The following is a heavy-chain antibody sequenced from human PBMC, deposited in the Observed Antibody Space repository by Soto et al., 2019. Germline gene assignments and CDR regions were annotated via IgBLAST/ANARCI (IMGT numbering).Heavy chain of an antibody. CDR1: GFTFSSYA. CDR3: AREDRYSYGSKNYYYGMDV. Sequence: QVQLVESGGGVVQPGRSLRLSCAASGFTFSSYAMHWVRQAPGKGLEWVAVISYDGSNKYYADSVKGRFTISRDNSKNTLYLQMNSLRAEDTAVYYCAREDRYSYGSKNYYYGMDVWGQGTTVTVSS. D-gene: IGHD5-18*01. CDR2: ISYDGSNK. J-gene: IGHJ6*02. V-gene: IGHV3-30-3*01.